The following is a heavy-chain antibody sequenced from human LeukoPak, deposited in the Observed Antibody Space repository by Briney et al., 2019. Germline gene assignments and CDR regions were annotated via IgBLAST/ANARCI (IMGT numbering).Heavy chain of an antibody. D-gene: IGHD3-10*01. CDR2: IIPILGIA. CDR1: GGTFSSYA. J-gene: IGHJ4*02. CDR3: ATAVAYYYGSGSSFDY. V-gene: IGHV1-69*04. Sequence: SVKVSCKASGGTFSSYAISWVRQAPGQGLEWMGRIIPILGIANYAQKFQGRVTITADKSTSTAYMELSSLRSEDTAVYYCATAVAYYYGSGSSFDYWGQGTLVTVSS.